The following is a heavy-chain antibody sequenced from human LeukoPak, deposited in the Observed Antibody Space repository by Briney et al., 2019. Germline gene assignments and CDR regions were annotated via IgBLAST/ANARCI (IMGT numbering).Heavy chain of an antibody. J-gene: IGHJ4*02. V-gene: IGHV3-30*04. Sequence: PGRSLRLSCAASGFTFSSYAMHWVRQAPGKGLEWVAVISYDGSNKYYADSVKGRFTISRDNSKNTLYLQMNSLRAEDTAVYYCASAAAGDYYFDYWGQGTLVTVPS. CDR2: ISYDGSNK. CDR1: GFTFSSYA. CDR3: ASAAAGDYYFDY. D-gene: IGHD6-13*01.